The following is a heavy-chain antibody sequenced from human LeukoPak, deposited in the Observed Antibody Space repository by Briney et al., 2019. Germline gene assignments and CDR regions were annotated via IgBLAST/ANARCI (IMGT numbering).Heavy chain of an antibody. CDR1: GFTVSSNY. CDR2: IYSGGST. CDR3: ARGRPAAIFSGDDAFDI. D-gene: IGHD2-2*02. V-gene: IGHV3-66*02. Sequence: GSLRLSCAASGFTVSSNYMSWVRQAPGKGLEWVSVIYSGGSTYYADSVKGRFTISRDNSKNTLYLQMNSLRAEDTAVYYCARGRPAAIFSGDDAFDIWGQGTMVTVSS. J-gene: IGHJ3*02.